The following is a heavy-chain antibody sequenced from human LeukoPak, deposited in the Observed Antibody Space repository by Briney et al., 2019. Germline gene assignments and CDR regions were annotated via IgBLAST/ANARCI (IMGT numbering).Heavy chain of an antibody. V-gene: IGHV1-18*01. CDR2: ISAYNGNT. CDR3: ARASRIQLWLSVGNFDY. D-gene: IGHD5-18*01. CDR1: GYTFTSYG. J-gene: IGHJ4*02. Sequence: ASVKVSCKASGYTFTSYGISWVRQAPGQGLEWMGWISAYNGNTNYAQKLQGRVTMTTDTSTSTAYMELRSLRSDDTAVYYCARASRIQLWLSVGNFDYWGQGTLVTVSS.